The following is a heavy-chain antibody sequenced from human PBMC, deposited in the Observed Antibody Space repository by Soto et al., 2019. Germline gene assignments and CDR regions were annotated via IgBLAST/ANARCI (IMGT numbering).Heavy chain of an antibody. Sequence: SETLSLTCAVYGGSFSGYYWSWIRQPPGKGLEWIGEINHSGSTNYNPSLKSRVTISVDTSKNQFSLKLSSVTAADTAVYYCARQSYYYGSGSYQRWFDPWGQGTLVTVSS. CDR2: INHSGST. D-gene: IGHD3-10*01. J-gene: IGHJ5*02. V-gene: IGHV4-34*01. CDR1: GGSFSGYY. CDR3: ARQSYYYGSGSYQRWFDP.